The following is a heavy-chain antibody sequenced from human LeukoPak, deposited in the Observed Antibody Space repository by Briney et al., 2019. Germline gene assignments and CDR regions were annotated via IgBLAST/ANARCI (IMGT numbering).Heavy chain of an antibody. J-gene: IGHJ4*02. V-gene: IGHV3-23*01. CDR2: LSGNGAKT. CDR3: AKDRGWGLDY. D-gene: IGHD7-27*01. CDR1: GFTFSSYG. Sequence: GGSLRLSCVASGFTFSSYGISWVRQAPGKGLEWVSALSGNGAKTYYADSVKGRFTISRDNSENTLYLQMNSLRAEDTAVYYCAKDRGWGLDYWGQGTLLTVSS.